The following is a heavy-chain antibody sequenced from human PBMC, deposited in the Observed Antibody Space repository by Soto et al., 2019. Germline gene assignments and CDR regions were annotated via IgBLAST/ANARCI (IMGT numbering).Heavy chain of an antibody. CDR1: GFTLSDHY. Sequence: GSLILSCAASGFTLSDHYMDWVRQAPGKGLEWVGRTRNKANSYTTEYAASVKGRFTVSSDDSLNSLYLQMTSLKTEDTAVYYCVRTSHYGSGSWNFDSWGQGTLVTVSS. V-gene: IGHV3-72*01. CDR3: VRTSHYGSGSWNFDS. CDR2: TRNKANSYTT. J-gene: IGHJ4*02. D-gene: IGHD3-10*01.